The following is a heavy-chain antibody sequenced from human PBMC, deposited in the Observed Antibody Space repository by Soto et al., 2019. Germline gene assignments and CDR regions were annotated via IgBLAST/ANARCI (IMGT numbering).Heavy chain of an antibody. D-gene: IGHD6-19*01. CDR2: ISYDGSNK. Sequence: QVQLVESGGGVVQPGRSLRLSCAASGFTFSSYGMHWVRQAPGKGLEWVAVISYDGSNKYYADSVKGRFTISRDNSKNTLYLQMNSLRAEDTAVYYCANVGLAVAGTGGGMDVWGQGTTVTVS. J-gene: IGHJ6*02. V-gene: IGHV3-30*18. CDR3: ANVGLAVAGTGGGMDV. CDR1: GFTFSSYG.